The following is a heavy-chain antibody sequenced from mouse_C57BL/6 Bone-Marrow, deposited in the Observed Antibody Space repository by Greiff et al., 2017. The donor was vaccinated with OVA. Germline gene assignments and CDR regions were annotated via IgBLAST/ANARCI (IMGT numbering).Heavy chain of an antibody. J-gene: IGHJ2*01. CDR3: ARDHSSGYGY. Sequence: QVQLKQPGAELVKPGASVKLSCKASGYTFTSYWMQWVKQRPGQGLEWIGEIDPSDSYTNYNQKFKGKATLTVDTSSSTAYMQLSSLTSEDSAVYYCARDHSSGYGYWGQGTTLTVSS. V-gene: IGHV1-50*01. CDR2: IDPSDSYT. D-gene: IGHD3-2*02. CDR1: GYTFTSYW.